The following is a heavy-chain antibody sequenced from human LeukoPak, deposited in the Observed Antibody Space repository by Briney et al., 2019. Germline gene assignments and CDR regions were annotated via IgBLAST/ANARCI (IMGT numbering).Heavy chain of an antibody. CDR2: INPNSGGT. CDR1: GYTFTGYY. CDR3: ARAGFTKGVVSYRESAFDI. Sequence: GASVKVSCKASGYTFTGYYMHWVRQAPGQGLEWMGWINPNSGGTNYAQKFQGRVTMTRDTSISTAYMELSRLRSDDTAVYYCARAGFTKGVVSYRESAFDIWGQGTMVTVSS. D-gene: IGHD2-8*01. J-gene: IGHJ3*02. V-gene: IGHV1-2*02.